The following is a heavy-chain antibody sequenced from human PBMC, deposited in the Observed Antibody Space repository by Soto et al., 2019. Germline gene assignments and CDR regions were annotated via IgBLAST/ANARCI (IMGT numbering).Heavy chain of an antibody. V-gene: IGHV4-61*01. J-gene: IGHJ5*02. Sequence: PSETLSLTCTVSGGSVSSGNDYCSWIRQPPGKGLEWIGYIYHSGSTNYNPSLRSRVSISVDTSKNQFSLTLSSVTAADTAVYYCARTYGSGNWFDPWGQGTLVTVSS. CDR1: GGSVSSGNDY. CDR3: ARTYGSGNWFDP. CDR2: IYHSGST. D-gene: IGHD3-10*01.